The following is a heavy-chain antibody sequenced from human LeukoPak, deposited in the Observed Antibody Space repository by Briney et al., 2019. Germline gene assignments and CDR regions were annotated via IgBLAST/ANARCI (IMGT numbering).Heavy chain of an antibody. J-gene: IGHJ4*02. Sequence: SETLSLTCTVSGGSISGYYWSWIRQPPGKGLEWIAYIYYSGSTDYSPSLKSRVTISVDTSKNQFSLKLRSVTAADTAVYYCARATGNWGQGTLVTVSS. CDR1: GGSISGYY. D-gene: IGHD1-14*01. V-gene: IGHV4-59*01. CDR3: ARATGN. CDR2: IYYSGST.